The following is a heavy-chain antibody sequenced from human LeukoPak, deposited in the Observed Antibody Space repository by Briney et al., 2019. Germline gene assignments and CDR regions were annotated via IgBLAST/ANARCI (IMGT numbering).Heavy chain of an antibody. Sequence: PGGSLRLSCAASGFTFSSYAMSWVRQAPGKGLEWVSAISGSGGSTYYADSVKGRFTISRDNSKNTLYLQMNSLRAEDTAVYYCAKAPYINMVRGAFDYWGQGTLVTVSS. J-gene: IGHJ4*02. CDR2: ISGSGGST. V-gene: IGHV3-23*01. D-gene: IGHD3-10*01. CDR3: AKAPYINMVRGAFDY. CDR1: GFTFSSYA.